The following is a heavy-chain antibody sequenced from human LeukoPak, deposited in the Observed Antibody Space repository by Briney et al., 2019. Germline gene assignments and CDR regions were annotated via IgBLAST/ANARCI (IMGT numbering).Heavy chain of an antibody. Sequence: SETLSLTCTVSGGSISSYYWSWIRQPAGKGLEWIGRIYTSGSTNYNPSLKSRVTISVDTSKNQFSLKLSSVTAADTAVYYCARGRIVATPYYYYGMDVWGQGTTVTVSS. CDR1: GGSISSYY. CDR2: IYTSGST. D-gene: IGHD5-12*01. J-gene: IGHJ6*02. V-gene: IGHV4-4*07. CDR3: ARGRIVATPYYYYGMDV.